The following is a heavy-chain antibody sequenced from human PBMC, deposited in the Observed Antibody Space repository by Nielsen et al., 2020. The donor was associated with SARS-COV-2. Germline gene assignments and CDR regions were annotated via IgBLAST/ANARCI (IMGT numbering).Heavy chain of an antibody. J-gene: IGHJ3*02. Sequence: GGSLRLSCAASGFPFSSFAMHWVRPAPGSGLEWVAVMSFDGSDAYSADSVKGRFTISRDNAKNTLYLQMTSLRTEDTAMNYCAREDSWELLRQYDAHDIWSKGTMVSVSS. CDR1: GFPFSSFA. V-gene: IGHV3-30-3*01. CDR2: MSFDGSDA. D-gene: IGHD1-26*01. CDR3: AREDSWELLRQYDAHDI.